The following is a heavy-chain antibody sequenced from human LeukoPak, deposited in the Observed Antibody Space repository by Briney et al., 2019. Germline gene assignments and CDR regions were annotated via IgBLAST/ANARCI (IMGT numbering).Heavy chain of an antibody. CDR1: GFAFSSHW. V-gene: IGHV3-7*05. CDR3: ARTLRLGTPRAFDI. Sequence: GGSLRLSCVVSGFAFSSHWMNWVRQAPGKGLEWVANIHEDGSDKYHVDSVKGRFTISRDNAKNSLYLQMNSLRAEDTALYYCARTLRLGTPRAFDIWGRGTMVTVSS. D-gene: IGHD1-14*01. J-gene: IGHJ3*02. CDR2: IHEDGSDK.